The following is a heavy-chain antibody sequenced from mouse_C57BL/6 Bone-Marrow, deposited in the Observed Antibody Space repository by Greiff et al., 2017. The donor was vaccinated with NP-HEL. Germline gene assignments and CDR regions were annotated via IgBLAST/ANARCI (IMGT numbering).Heavy chain of an antibody. CDR1: GYTFTSYW. CDR2: IHPNSGST. V-gene: IGHV1-64*01. D-gene: IGHD2-2*01. J-gene: IGHJ2*01. Sequence: QVQLQQSGAELVKPGASVKLSCKASGYTFTSYWMHWVKQRPGQGLEWIGMIHPNSGSTNYNEKFKSKATLTVDKSSSTAYMQLSSLTSEDSAVYYCDLMVTTVDYWGQGTTLTVSS. CDR3: DLMVTTVDY.